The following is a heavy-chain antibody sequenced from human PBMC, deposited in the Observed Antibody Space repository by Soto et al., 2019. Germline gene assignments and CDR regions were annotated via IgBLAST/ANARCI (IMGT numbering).Heavy chain of an antibody. V-gene: IGHV4-38-2*01. CDR1: VYSISSGYY. D-gene: IGHD2-21*02. Sequence: PSETLSLTCAVSVYSISSGYYWGWNRQPPGKGLEWLGSIYYSGSTYDNPSLKSRVTISVDPSKNRFSLRLTSVTAADTAVYYCARVGQTLLMTRNWFESWGQGTLVNVS. CDR2: IYYSGST. J-gene: IGHJ5*01. CDR3: ARVGQTLLMTRNWFES.